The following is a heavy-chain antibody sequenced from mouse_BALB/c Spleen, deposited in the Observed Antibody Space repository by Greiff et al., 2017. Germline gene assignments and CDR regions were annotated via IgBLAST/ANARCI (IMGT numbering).Heavy chain of an antibody. Sequence: EVMLVESGGGLVQPGGSLKLSCAASGFTFSSYTMSWVRQTPEKRLEWVAYISNGGGSTYYPDTVKGRFTISRDNAKNTLYLQMSSLKSEDTAMYYCARHEKSWFAYWGQGTLVTVSA. CDR1: GFTFSSYT. CDR3: ARHEKSWFAY. CDR2: ISNGGGST. V-gene: IGHV5-12-2*01. J-gene: IGHJ3*01.